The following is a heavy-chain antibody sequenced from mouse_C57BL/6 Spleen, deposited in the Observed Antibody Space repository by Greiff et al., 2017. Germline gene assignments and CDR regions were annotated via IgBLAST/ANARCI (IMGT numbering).Heavy chain of an antibody. CDR2: IYPSDSYT. J-gene: IGHJ4*01. CDR1: GYTFTSYC. CDR3: ARSGDGYYAMDD. D-gene: IGHD3-1*01. V-gene: IGHV1-69*01. Sequence: QVQLQQSGAELVMPGASVKLSCKASGYTFTSYCMHWVKQRPGQGLEWIGEIYPSDSYTNYNQKFKGKSTLTVDKSSSTAYMQLSSLTSEDSAVYYCARSGDGYYAMDDWGKGTSVTVSS.